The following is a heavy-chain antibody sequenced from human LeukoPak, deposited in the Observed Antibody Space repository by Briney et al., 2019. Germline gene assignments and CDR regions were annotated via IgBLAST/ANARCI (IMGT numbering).Heavy chain of an antibody. Sequence: SETLSLTCTVSGGSISSHFWSWIRQPPGKGLEWIAYIYYSGSTDYNPSLKSRVTISVDTSKNQFSLKLSSVTAADTAVYYCARQTMTTADAFDIWGQGTMVAVSS. J-gene: IGHJ3*02. CDR3: ARQTMTTADAFDI. V-gene: IGHV4-59*08. CDR1: GGSISSHF. D-gene: IGHD4-17*01. CDR2: IYYSGST.